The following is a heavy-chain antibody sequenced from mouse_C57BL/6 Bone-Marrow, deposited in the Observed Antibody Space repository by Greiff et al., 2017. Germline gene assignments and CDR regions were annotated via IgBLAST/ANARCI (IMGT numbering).Heavy chain of an antibody. Sequence: VQLQQPGAELVMPGASVKLSCKASGYTFTSYWMHWVKQRPGQGLEWIGEIDPSDSYTNYNQKFKGKSTLTVDKSSSTAYMQLSSLTSEDSAVYYCASCDYDYFDYWGQGTTLTVSS. CDR2: IDPSDSYT. CDR1: GYTFTSYW. J-gene: IGHJ2*01. D-gene: IGHD2-4*01. CDR3: ASCDYDYFDY. V-gene: IGHV1-69*01.